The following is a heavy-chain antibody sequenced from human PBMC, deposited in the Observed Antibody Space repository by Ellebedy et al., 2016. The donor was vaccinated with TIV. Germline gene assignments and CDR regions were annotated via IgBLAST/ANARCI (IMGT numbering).Heavy chain of an antibody. CDR1: ELTVSSNY. CDR3: ARETFNDVDLKVWGVFDI. V-gene: IGHV3-66*01. CDR2: IFIDSTT. J-gene: IGHJ3*02. D-gene: IGHD1-1*01. Sequence: GESLKISCAASELTVSSNYMSWVRQAPGKGLEWVSVIFIDSTTYYADSVKGRFTISRDTSKNTLYVQMNSLRAEDTAGYYCARETFNDVDLKVWGVFDIWGQGTMVTVSS.